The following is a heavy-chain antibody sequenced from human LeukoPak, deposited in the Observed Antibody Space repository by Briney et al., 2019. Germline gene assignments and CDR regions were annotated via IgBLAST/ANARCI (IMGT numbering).Heavy chain of an antibody. J-gene: IGHJ4*02. CDR1: GGTFSSYA. Sequence: ASVKVSCKASGGTFSSYAISWVRQAPGQGLEWMGRIIPIFGTANYAQKFQGRVTITTDESTSTAYMELSSLRSEDTAVYYCASAYCGGDCYVDYWGQGTLVTVSS. CDR2: IIPIFGTA. D-gene: IGHD2-21*02. CDR3: ASAYCGGDCYVDY. V-gene: IGHV1-69*05.